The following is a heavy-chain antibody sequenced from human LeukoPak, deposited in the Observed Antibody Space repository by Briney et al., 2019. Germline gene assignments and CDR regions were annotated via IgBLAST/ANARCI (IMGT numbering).Heavy chain of an antibody. V-gene: IGHV3-23*01. CDR3: AKGDGYNYDNWFDP. CDR1: GFTFSSYA. CDR2: ISGSGGST. Sequence: PGGSLRVSCAASGFTFSSYALSWVRQAPGKGPQWVSGISGSGGSTYYADAVKGRFSISRDNSKNTLYLQMNSLRAEDTAVYYCAKGDGYNYDNWFDPWGQGTLVTVSS. J-gene: IGHJ5*02. D-gene: IGHD5-24*01.